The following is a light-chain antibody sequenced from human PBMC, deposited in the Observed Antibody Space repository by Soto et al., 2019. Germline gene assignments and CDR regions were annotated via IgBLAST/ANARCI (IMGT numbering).Light chain of an antibody. J-gene: IGKJ1*01. V-gene: IGKV1-8*01. CDR3: QQYYSYPRT. Sequence: AIRMTQSPASFSASTGDRVTITCRASQGISSYLAWDKKKPGKAPKLLIYAASTLQSGVPSRFSGSGSGKDFTLTISCLQYEDFATYYCQQYYSYPRTFGQGTKVDIK. CDR2: AAS. CDR1: QGISSY.